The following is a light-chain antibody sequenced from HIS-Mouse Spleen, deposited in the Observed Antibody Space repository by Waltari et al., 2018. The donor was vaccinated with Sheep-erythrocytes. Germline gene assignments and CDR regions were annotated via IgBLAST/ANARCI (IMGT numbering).Light chain of an antibody. J-gene: IGKJ2*01. CDR2: GAS. CDR3: QQYGSSPYT. Sequence: EIVLTQSPGTLSLSSGERATPSCRASQSVSSSYLAWYQQKPGQAPRLLIYGASSRATGIPDRFSGSGSGKDFTLTISRLEPEDFAVYYCQQYGSSPYTFGQGTKLEIK. V-gene: IGKV3-20*01. CDR1: QSVSSSY.